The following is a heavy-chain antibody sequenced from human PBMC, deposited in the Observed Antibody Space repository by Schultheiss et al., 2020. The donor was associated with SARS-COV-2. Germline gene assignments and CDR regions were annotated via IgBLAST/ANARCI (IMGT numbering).Heavy chain of an antibody. Sequence: GSLRLSCTVSGGSISSYYWSWIRQPPGKGLEWIGYIYYSGSTNYNPSLKSRVTISVDTSKNQFSLKLSSVTAADTAVYYCARDRGGSIRGWFDPWGQGTLVTVSS. V-gene: IGHV4-59*01. CDR2: IYYSGST. CDR1: GGSISSYY. J-gene: IGHJ5*02. D-gene: IGHD2-15*01. CDR3: ARDRGGSIRGWFDP.